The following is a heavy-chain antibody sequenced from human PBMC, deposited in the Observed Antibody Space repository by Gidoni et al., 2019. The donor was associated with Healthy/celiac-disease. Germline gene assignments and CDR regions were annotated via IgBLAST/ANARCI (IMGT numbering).Heavy chain of an antibody. Sequence: QLQLQESGPGLVKPSETLSLTCTVSGGSISSRSYYWGWIRQPPGKGLEWIGSIYYSGSTYYNPSLKSRVTISVDTSKNQFSLKLSSVSAADTAVYYCARSPRAEYFQHWGQGTLVTVSS. J-gene: IGHJ1*01. CDR1: GGSISSRSYY. CDR3: ARSPRAEYFQH. CDR2: IYYSGST. V-gene: IGHV4-39*01.